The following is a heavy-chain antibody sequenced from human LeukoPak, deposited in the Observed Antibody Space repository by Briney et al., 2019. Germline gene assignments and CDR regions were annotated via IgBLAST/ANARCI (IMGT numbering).Heavy chain of an antibody. J-gene: IGHJ4*02. CDR1: GFTINDYA. V-gene: IGHV3-74*01. D-gene: IGHD1-26*01. CDR3: ARRAYSGSYFYFDY. CDR2: INSDGSSI. Sequence: GGSLRLSCAASGFTINDYAMHWVRQAPGKGLVWVSRINSDGSSISYADAVKGRFTISRDNAKNTLYLQMNSLRAEDTAVYYCARRAYSGSYFYFDYWGQGTLVTVSS.